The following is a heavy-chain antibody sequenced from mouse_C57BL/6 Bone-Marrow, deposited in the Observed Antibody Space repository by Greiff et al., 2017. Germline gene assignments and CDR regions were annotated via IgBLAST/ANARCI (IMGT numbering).Heavy chain of an antibody. CDR1: GYSITSGYY. CDR3: ARGDY. Sequence: EVKLQESGPGLVKPSQSLSLTCSVTGYSITSGYYWTWIRQFPGNKLEWMGYISYDGSNNYNPSLKNRISITRDTSKHQLFLKLNSVTTEDTATYYCARGDYWGQGTTLTVSS. CDR2: ISYDGSN. J-gene: IGHJ2*01. V-gene: IGHV3-6*01.